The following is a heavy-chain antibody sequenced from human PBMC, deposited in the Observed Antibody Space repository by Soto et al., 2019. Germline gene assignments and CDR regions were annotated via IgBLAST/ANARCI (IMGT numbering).Heavy chain of an antibody. CDR2: ISYDGTNR. D-gene: IGHD5-18*01. V-gene: IGHV3-30*18. CDR3: AKDRMVRSYFYGMDV. CDR1: GDSGFSFSSYG. Sequence: VQLGESGGGVVQPGRSLRLSCAASGDSGFSFSSYGFHWVRQAPGKGLEWVAVISYDGTNRHFAESIKGRFSVSRDNAMLTVDLQMNSLRPEDTAIYYCAKDRMVRSYFYGMDVWGQGTTVTVSS. J-gene: IGHJ6*02.